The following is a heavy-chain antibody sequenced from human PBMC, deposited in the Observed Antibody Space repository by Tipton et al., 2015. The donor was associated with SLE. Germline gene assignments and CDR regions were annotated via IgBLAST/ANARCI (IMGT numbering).Heavy chain of an antibody. Sequence: TLSLTCTVSGYSISSGYYWGWIRQPPGKGLEWIGRIYYSGSSYYNPSLKSRVTISVDTSKNQFSLKLSSVTAADTAVYYCARDPNGGYGSFDYWGLGALVTVSS. V-gene: IGHV4-38-2*02. CDR1: GYSISSGYY. J-gene: IGHJ4*02. CDR3: ARDPNGGYGSFDY. D-gene: IGHD7-27*01. CDR2: IYYSGSS.